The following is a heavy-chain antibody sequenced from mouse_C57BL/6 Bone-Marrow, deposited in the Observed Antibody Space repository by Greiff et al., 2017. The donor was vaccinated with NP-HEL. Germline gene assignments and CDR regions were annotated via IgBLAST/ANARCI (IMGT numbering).Heavy chain of an antibody. CDR1: GYTFTSYW. CDR3: ARGGLGAY. D-gene: IGHD4-1*01. Sequence: VQLQQSGAELVRPGTSVKLSCKASGYTFTSYWMHWVKQRPGQGLEWIGVIDPSDSYTNYNQKFKGKATLTVDTSSSTAYMQLSSLTTVTSAVYYCARGGLGAYWGRGTLVTVSA. V-gene: IGHV1-59*01. J-gene: IGHJ3*01. CDR2: IDPSDSYT.